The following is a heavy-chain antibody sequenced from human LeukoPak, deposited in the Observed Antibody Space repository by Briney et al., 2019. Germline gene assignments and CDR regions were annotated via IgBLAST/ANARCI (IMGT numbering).Heavy chain of an antibody. CDR2: INSDGSST. CDR3: GIHDYHSNSDAFHV. V-gene: IGHV3-74*01. D-gene: IGHD4-23*01. Sequence: PGGSLRLSCAASGFTFSSYWMHWVRQAPGKGLVWVSRINSDGSSTSYADSVKGRFTISRDNAKNTLYLQMNSLRAEDTAVYYCGIHDYHSNSDAFHVWGQGTMVTVSS. CDR1: GFTFSSYW. J-gene: IGHJ3*01.